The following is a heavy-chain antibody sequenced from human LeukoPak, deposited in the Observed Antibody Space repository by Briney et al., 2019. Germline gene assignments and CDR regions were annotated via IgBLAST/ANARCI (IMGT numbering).Heavy chain of an antibody. CDR1: GDSISSSRYY. V-gene: IGHV4-39*01. CDR2: VYYTGST. Sequence: SETLSLTCTVSGDSISSSRYYGGWIRQPPGKGLEWIGSVYYTGSTYYNPSLKSRVTISVDASKNQFSLKLSSVTAADTAVYYCARHGREDIVVVPAAPPLNWGQGTLVTVSS. J-gene: IGHJ4*02. D-gene: IGHD2-2*01. CDR3: ARHGREDIVVVPAAPPLN.